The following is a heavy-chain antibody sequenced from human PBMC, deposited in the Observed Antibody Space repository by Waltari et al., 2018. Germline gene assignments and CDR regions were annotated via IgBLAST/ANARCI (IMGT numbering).Heavy chain of an antibody. CDR1: GFTFSNNW. CDR3: TRGGDDSSWYWRN. D-gene: IGHD6-13*01. Sequence: EVQLVESGGGLVQPGGSLRLSCAASGFTFSNNWMTWVRQAPGKGLEWVGNKNQDGSGKYSVESVKGRFTISRDNAKNSLYLQLNSLRADDTAVYYCTRGGDDSSWYWRNWGQGTLVTVSS. CDR2: KNQDGSGK. J-gene: IGHJ4*02. V-gene: IGHV3-7*01.